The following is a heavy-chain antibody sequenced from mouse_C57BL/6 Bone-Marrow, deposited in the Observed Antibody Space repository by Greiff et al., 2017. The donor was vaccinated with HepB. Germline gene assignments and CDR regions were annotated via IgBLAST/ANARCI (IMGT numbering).Heavy chain of an antibody. CDR3: TSFTTVVAPGFAY. CDR2: IYPGNSDT. Sequence: EVQLQESGTVLARPGASVKMSCKTSGYTFTSYWMHWVNQRPGQGLEWIGAIYPGNSDTSYNQKFKGKAKLTAVTSASTAYMELSSLTNEDSAVYYCTSFTTVVAPGFAYWGQGTLVTVSA. CDR1: GYTFTSYW. V-gene: IGHV1-5*01. J-gene: IGHJ3*01. D-gene: IGHD1-1*01.